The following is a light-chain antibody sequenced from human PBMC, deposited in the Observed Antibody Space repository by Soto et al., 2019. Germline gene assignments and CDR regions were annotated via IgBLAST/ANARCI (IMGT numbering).Light chain of an antibody. CDR3: QQYHAWPPIT. CDR2: RAS. J-gene: IGKJ5*01. CDR1: QSVGSD. V-gene: IGKV3-15*01. Sequence: EIVMTQSPATLSVSPGERATLSCRASQSVGSDLAWYQQKPGQAPRLLINRASTRAPGIPARFSGSGSGTEFTLTISSLQSEDSAVYYCQQYHAWPPITFGQGTRLEIK.